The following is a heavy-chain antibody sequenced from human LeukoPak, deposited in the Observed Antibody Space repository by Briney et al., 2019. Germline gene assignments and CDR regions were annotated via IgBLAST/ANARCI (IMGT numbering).Heavy chain of an antibody. V-gene: IGHV3-33*01. CDR2: IWYDGSNK. D-gene: IGHD4-17*01. J-gene: IGHJ4*02. Sequence: GRSLRLSRAASGFTFSSYGMHWVRQAPGKGLEWVAVIWYDGSNKYYADSVKGRFTISRDNSKNTLYLQMNSLRAEDTAVYYCARAWVTTEYYFDYWGQGTLVTVSS. CDR1: GFTFSSYG. CDR3: ARAWVTTEYYFDY.